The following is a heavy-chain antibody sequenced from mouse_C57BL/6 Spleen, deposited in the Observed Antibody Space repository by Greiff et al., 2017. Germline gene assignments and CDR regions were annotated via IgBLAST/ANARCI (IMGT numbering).Heavy chain of an antibody. D-gene: IGHD1-1*01. CDR1: GYTFTSYW. CDR3: ARGYYGSSYEDY. J-gene: IGHJ2*01. Sequence: VQLQQPGAELVMPGASVKLSCKASGYTFTSYWMHWVKQRPGQGLEWIGEIDPSDSYTNYNQKFKGKSTLTVDKSSSTAYMQLSSLTSEDSAVYYCARGYYGSSYEDYWGQGTTLTVSS. V-gene: IGHV1-69*01. CDR2: IDPSDSYT.